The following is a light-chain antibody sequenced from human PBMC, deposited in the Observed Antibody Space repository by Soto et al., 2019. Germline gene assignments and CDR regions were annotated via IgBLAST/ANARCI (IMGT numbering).Light chain of an antibody. CDR2: DVS. Sequence: EVVLTQSPATLSLSPGERATLSCRASQSVYSYLAWYQQKPRQPPRPLISDVSNRATGIPARFSGSGYGTDFTLTISSLEPEDFAVYYCQHRNDWPFTFGGGTKVEIK. J-gene: IGKJ4*01. V-gene: IGKV3-11*01. CDR3: QHRNDWPFT. CDR1: QSVYSY.